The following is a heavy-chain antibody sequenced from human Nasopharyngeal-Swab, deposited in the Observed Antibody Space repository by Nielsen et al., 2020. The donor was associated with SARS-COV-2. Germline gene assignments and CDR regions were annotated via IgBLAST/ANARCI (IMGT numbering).Heavy chain of an antibody. J-gene: IGHJ3*02. CDR2: IIPILGIA. CDR1: GGTFSSYA. Sequence: SVKVSCKASGGTFSSYAISWVRQAPGQGLEWMGRIIPILGIANYAQKFQGRVTITADKSTSTAYMELSSLRSEDTAVYYCVKDKGRGSTSWNAFDIWGQGTMVTVSS. CDR3: VKDKGRGSTSWNAFDI. V-gene: IGHV1-69*04. D-gene: IGHD2-2*01.